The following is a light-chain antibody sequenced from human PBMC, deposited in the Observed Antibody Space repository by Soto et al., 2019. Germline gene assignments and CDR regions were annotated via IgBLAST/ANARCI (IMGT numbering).Light chain of an antibody. CDR3: QQYENLPRFI. J-gene: IGKJ3*01. V-gene: IGKV1-33*01. CDR1: HAIGNY. Sequence: DIQMTQSPSSLSASVGDRVTITCLASHAIGNYLNWYQQKPGKAPKLLIYYASNLETGVSSRFSGSGSGTDFTFTISSLQPEDIATYFCQQYENLPRFIFGPGTKVDIK. CDR2: YAS.